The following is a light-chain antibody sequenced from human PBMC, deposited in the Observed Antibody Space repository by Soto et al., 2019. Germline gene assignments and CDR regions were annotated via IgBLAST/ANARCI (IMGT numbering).Light chain of an antibody. CDR3: QQYGNSPMYS. J-gene: IGKJ2*03. Sequence: EIVLTQSPGTLSLSPGERATLSCRASQSVSSNYLAWYQHKPGQAPRLLIYGASSRATDIPDRFSGSGSGTDFTITISRLEPEDSAVYYCQQYGNSPMYSFGQGTKLEIK. V-gene: IGKV3-20*01. CDR1: QSVSSNY. CDR2: GAS.